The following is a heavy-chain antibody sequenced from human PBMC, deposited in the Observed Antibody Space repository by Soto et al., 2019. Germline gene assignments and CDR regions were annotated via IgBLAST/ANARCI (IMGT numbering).Heavy chain of an antibody. CDR1: GFTFSSYW. J-gene: IGHJ6*02. Sequence: GGSLRLSCAASGFTFSSYWMSWVRQAPGKGLEWVANIKQDGSEKYYVDSVKDRFTISRDNAKNSLYLQMNSLRAEDTAVYYCARAGKPEYYYYGMDVWGQGTTVTVSS. CDR2: IKQDGSEK. V-gene: IGHV3-7*03. D-gene: IGHD1-1*01. CDR3: ARAGKPEYYYYGMDV.